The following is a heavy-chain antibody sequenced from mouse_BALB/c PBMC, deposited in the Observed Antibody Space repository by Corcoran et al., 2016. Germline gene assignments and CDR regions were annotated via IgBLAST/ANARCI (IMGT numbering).Heavy chain of an antibody. D-gene: IGHD4-1*01. CDR2: IDPANGNT. CDR3: ARWEWYFDV. J-gene: IGHJ1*01. CDR1: GFNIKDTY. V-gene: IGHV14-3*02. Sequence: EVQLQQSGGVLVKPGASAKLSCTAPGFNIKDTYMHWVKQRPEQGLEWSGRIDPANGNTKYDPKFQGKATITADTSSNSAYLQLSSLTSDDTAGYYCARWEWYFDVWGAGTTVTVSS.